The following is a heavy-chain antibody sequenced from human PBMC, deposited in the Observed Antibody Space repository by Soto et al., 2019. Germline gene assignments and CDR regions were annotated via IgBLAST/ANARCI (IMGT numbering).Heavy chain of an antibody. CDR2: IWYDGSNK. CDR3: ARDPLRKTRYCSGGSCSPDY. Sequence: GGSLRLSCAASGFTFSSYGMHRVRQAPGKGLEWVAVIWYDGSNKYYADSVKGRFTISRDNSKNTLYLQMNSLRAEDTAVYYCARDPLRKTRYCSGGSCSPDYWGQGTLVTVSS. D-gene: IGHD2-15*01. V-gene: IGHV3-33*01. CDR1: GFTFSSYG. J-gene: IGHJ4*02.